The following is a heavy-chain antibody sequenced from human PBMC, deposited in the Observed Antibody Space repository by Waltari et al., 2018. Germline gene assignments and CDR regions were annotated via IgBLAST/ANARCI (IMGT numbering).Heavy chain of an antibody. CDR1: GYIFTNYA. CDR3: ARERDDFIVQTPPDAFHI. CDR2: INACNGKQ. Sequence: QVQLAQSGAEVKKPGASVKVSCKASGYIFTNYAMHWVRQAPGQRLEWMGWINACNGKQKYSQKFQGRVTITRDTSASTAYMELNSLKSEDTAVYYCARERDDFIVQTPPDAFHIWGQGTVVTVSS. J-gene: IGHJ3*02. D-gene: IGHD3-3*01. V-gene: IGHV1-3*01.